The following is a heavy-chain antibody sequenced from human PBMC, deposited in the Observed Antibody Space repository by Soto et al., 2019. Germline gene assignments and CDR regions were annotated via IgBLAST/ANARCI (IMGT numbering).Heavy chain of an antibody. Sequence: GGSLRLSCASSGFTFSSYSMNWVRQAPGKGLEWVSYISSSSSTIYYADSVKGRFTISRDNAKNSLYLQMNSLRAEDTAVYYCARDIPHTPSTTEFYYYYMDVWRKGTTVPVSS. CDR3: ARDIPHTPSTTEFYYYYMDV. D-gene: IGHD2-15*01. CDR2: ISSSSSTI. V-gene: IGHV3-48*01. J-gene: IGHJ6*03. CDR1: GFTFSSYS.